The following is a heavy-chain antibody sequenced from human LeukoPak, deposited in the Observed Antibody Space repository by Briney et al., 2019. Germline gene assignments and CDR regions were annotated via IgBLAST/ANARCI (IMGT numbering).Heavy chain of an antibody. J-gene: IGHJ6*03. V-gene: IGHV1-2*02. CDR3: ARTFYYGSARARYMDV. CDR1: GYTFTGYY. D-gene: IGHD3-10*01. Sequence: GASVKVSCKASGYTFTGYYMHWVRQAPGQGLEWMGWINPNSGGTNYAQKFQGRVTMTRDTSISTAYMELSRLRSDDTAMYYCARTFYYGSARARYMDVWGKGTTVTVSS. CDR2: INPNSGGT.